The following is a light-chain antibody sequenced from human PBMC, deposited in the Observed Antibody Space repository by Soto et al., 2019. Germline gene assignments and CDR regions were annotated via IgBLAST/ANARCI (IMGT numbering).Light chain of an antibody. CDR3: QQYNNWPFT. CDR2: GAS. CDR1: QSVSSN. Sequence: EIVMTQSPATLSVSPGERATLSCRASQSVSSNLAWYQQKPGQAPRLLIYGASIRATGIPARFSGSGFGTEFTLTISSLQSEDFAGYYCQQYNNWPFTFGPETKVDIK. V-gene: IGKV3D-15*01. J-gene: IGKJ3*01.